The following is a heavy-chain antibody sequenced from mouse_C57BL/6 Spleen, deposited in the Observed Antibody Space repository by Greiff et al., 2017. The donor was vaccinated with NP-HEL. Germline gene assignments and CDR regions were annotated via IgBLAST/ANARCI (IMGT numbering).Heavy chain of an antibody. CDR2: IDPEDGET. Sequence: VQLQQSGAELVKPGASVKLSCTASGFTITDYYMHWVKQRTEQGLEWIGRIDPEDGETKYAPKFQGKATITADTSSNTAYLQLSSLTSEDTAVYYCARDDYGSSYDGYAMDYWGQGTSVTVSS. CDR3: ARDDYGSSYDGYAMDY. J-gene: IGHJ4*01. CDR1: GFTITDYY. D-gene: IGHD1-1*01. V-gene: IGHV14-2*01.